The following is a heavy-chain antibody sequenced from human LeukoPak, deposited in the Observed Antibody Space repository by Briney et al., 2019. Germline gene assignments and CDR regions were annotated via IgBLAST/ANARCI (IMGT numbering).Heavy chain of an antibody. CDR2: IKQVGSEE. CDR1: GFIFRNYW. J-gene: IGHJ6*04. CDR3: SRALEV. Sequence: PGGSLRLSCEVSGFIFRNYWMDWVRQAPGRGLEWVANIKQVGSEEHFVESVKGRFTIFRDNAKSSLYLQMNNLRAEDTGVYYCSRALEVWGKGTTVTVSS. V-gene: IGHV3-7*01.